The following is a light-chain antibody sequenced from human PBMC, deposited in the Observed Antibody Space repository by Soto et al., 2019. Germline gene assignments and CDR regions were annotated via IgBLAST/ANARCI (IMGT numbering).Light chain of an antibody. J-gene: IGLJ3*02. CDR1: SSDVGGYDF. CDR3: SSYAGSYILGV. CDR2: DVT. Sequence: QSALAQPRSVSGSPGQSVTLSCTGTSSDVGGYDFVSWYQQYPGKAPKLIIFDVTERTSGVPDRFSGSKSGNSASLTISGLQAEEEADYYCSSYAGSYILGVFGGGTKLTVL. V-gene: IGLV2-11*01.